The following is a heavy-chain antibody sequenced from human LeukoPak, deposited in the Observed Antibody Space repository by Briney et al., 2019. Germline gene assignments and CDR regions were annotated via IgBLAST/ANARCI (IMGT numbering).Heavy chain of an antibody. Sequence: GGSLRLSCAASGFNFSSYAMSWARQAPGKGLEWVSAISGSGGSTYYADSVKGRFTISRDNSKNPLYLQMNSLRAEDTAVYYCAKGLGVQIGLGYSSGKNWFDPWGQGTLVTVSS. D-gene: IGHD6-19*01. V-gene: IGHV3-23*01. J-gene: IGHJ5*02. CDR1: GFNFSSYA. CDR2: ISGSGGST. CDR3: AKGLGVQIGLGYSSGKNWFDP.